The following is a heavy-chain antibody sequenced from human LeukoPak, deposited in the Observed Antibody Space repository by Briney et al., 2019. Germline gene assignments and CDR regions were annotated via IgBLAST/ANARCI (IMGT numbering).Heavy chain of an antibody. V-gene: IGHV3-74*03. Sequence: GGSLRLSCAASGFSFSSYWMHWVRQAPGKGLVWVSRINSDGSSITYADSVKGRFTISRDNAKNTLYLQMNSLRVEDTAVYYCAREGRVSGYDFDCWGQGTLVTVSS. CDR3: AREGRVSGYDFDC. D-gene: IGHD5-12*01. J-gene: IGHJ4*02. CDR2: INSDGSSI. CDR1: GFSFSSYW.